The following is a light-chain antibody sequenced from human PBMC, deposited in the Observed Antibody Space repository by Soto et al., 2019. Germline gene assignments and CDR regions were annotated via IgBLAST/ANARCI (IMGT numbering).Light chain of an antibody. CDR3: QQYKDWPPR. CDR1: QSVSSY. CDR2: VAS. V-gene: IGKV3-15*01. J-gene: IGKJ1*01. Sequence: EMVMTQSPATLSVSPGERATLSCRASQSVSSYLAWYQQKPGQPPRHLIYVASTRAAGIPARFSGSGSGTEFTLTISSLQSEDFAVYYCQQYKDWPPRFGQGTKVEIK.